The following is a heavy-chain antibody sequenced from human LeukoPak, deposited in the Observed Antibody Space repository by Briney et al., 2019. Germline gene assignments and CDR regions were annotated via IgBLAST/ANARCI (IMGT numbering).Heavy chain of an antibody. CDR2: IKQDGSEM. CDR3: ARGSPAAV. V-gene: IGHV3-7*01. D-gene: IGHD6-25*01. J-gene: IGHJ4*02. Sequence: GGSLRLSCAISGLTFSRYWMTWVRQAPGKGLEWVASIKQDGSEMNYVDSVKGRFTISRDNAENTLYLQMNGLRAEDTAVYYCARGSPAAVWGQGALVTVSS. CDR1: GLTFSRYW.